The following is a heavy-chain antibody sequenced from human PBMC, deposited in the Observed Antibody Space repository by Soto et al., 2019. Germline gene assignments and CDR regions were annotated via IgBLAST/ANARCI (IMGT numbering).Heavy chain of an antibody. V-gene: IGHV5-10-1*01. CDR3: ASHPTVTQYYYGMDV. D-gene: IGHD4-4*01. J-gene: IGHJ6*02. Sequence: GESLKISCKGSGYSFTIYWISWVRQMPGKGLEWMGRIDPSDSYTNYSPSFQGHVTISADKSISTAYLQWSSLKASDTAMYYCASHPTVTQYYYGMDVWGQGTTVTVSS. CDR2: IDPSDSYT. CDR1: GYSFTIYW.